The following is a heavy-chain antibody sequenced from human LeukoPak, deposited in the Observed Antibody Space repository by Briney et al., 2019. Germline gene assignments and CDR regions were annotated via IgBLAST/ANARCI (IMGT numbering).Heavy chain of an antibody. CDR2: IKQDGSEK. J-gene: IGHJ5*02. D-gene: IGHD3-22*01. CDR3: ARGDDYYDSSDQFDP. CDR1: GFIFSSYW. V-gene: IGHV3-7*04. Sequence: GGSLRLSCAASGFIFSSYWMSWVRQAPGKGLEWVANIKQDGSEKYYVDSVKGRFTISRDNAKNSLYLQMNSLRAEDTAVYYCARGDDYYDSSDQFDPWGQGTLVTVSS.